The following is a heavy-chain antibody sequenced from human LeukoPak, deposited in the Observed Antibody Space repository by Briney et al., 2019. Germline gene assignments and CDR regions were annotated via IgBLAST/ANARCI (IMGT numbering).Heavy chain of an antibody. V-gene: IGHV1-69*01. CDR2: IIPIFGTA. D-gene: IGHD4-17*01. CDR3: ATDYGDYLGVDY. CDR1: GGTFSSYA. Sequence: SVKVSCKASGGTFSSYAISWVRQAPGQGLEWMGGIIPIFGTANYAQKFQGRVTITADESTSTAYMELSSLRSEDTAVYYCATDYGDYLGVDYWGQGTLVTVSS. J-gene: IGHJ4*02.